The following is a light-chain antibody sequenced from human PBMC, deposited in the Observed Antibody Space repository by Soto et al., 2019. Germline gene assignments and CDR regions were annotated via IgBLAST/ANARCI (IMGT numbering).Light chain of an antibody. J-gene: IGLJ1*01. CDR1: SSDVGGYNY. Sequence: QSVLTQPASVSGSPGQSITISCTGTSSDVGGYNYVSWYQQHPGKAPKLMIYEVSNQPSGVSNRFSGSKSGNTASLTISGLQAEDEADYYCSSYRSSSTLDVFGTGTKVTVL. CDR3: SSYRSSSTLDV. CDR2: EVS. V-gene: IGLV2-14*01.